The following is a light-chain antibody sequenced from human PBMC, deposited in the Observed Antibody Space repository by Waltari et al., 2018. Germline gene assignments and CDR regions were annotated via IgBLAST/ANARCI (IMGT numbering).Light chain of an antibody. CDR3: AAWDDSLSGPWV. CDR1: SSNLGSNS. V-gene: IGLV1-47*01. CDR2: RNN. Sequence: QSVLTQPPSASGTPGQRVTISCSGSSSNLGSNSVYWYQQLPGTAPKLLNYRNNQRPSGVPDRFSGSKSGTSASLAISGLRSEDEADYYCAAWDDSLSGPWVFGGGTKLTVL. J-gene: IGLJ3*02.